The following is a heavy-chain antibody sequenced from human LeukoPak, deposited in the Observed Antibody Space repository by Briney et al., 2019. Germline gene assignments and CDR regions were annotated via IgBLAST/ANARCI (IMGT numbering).Heavy chain of an antibody. V-gene: IGHV2-5*08. CDR3: ALLVYSGTYDY. Sequence: TLSLTCAVSGGSISSSNWWSWVRQPPGKGLEWLALIYWDDDKRYSPSLKSRLTITKDTSKNQVVLTMTNMDPVDTATYYCALLVYSGTYDYWGQGTLVTVSS. CDR1: GGSISSSNW. CDR2: IYWDDDK. D-gene: IGHD1-26*01. J-gene: IGHJ4*02.